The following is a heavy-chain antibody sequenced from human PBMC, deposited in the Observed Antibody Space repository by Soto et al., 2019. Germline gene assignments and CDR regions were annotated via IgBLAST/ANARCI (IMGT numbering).Heavy chain of an antibody. V-gene: IGHV1-8*01. CDR3: ARGSYYDFWSGPNPRAFDI. CDR1: GYTFTSYD. D-gene: IGHD3-3*01. Sequence: ASVKVSCKASGYTFTSYDINWVRQATGQGLEWMGWMNPNSGSTGYAQKFQGRVAMTRNTSISTAYMELSSLRSEDTAVYYCARGSYYDFWSGPNPRAFDIWGQGTMVTVSS. CDR2: MNPNSGST. J-gene: IGHJ3*02.